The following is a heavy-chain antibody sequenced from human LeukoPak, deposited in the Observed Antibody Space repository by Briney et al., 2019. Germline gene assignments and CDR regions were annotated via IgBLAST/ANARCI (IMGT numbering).Heavy chain of an antibody. D-gene: IGHD3-10*02. CDR3: ARRLVRGACFDY. CDR1: GGSISGSTYS. CDR2: IYHSGST. J-gene: IGHJ4*02. Sequence: SQTLSLTCAVSGGSISGSTYSWSWIRQPPGKGLEWIGYIYHSGSTYYNPSLKSRVTISVDTSKNQFSLKLSSVTAADTAVYCCARRLVRGACFDYWGQGTLVTVSS. V-gene: IGHV4-30-2*01.